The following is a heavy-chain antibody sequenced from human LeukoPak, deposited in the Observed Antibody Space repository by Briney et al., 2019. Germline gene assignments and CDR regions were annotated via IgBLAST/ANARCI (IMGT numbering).Heavy chain of an antibody. V-gene: IGHV1-69*06. Sequence: GASVKVSCKASGGTFSSYAISWVRQAPGQGLEWMGGIIPIFGTANYAQKSQGRVTITADKSTSTAYMELSSLRSEDTAVYYCARDCSGGSCYQRRGFDYWGQGTLVTVSS. CDR3: ARDCSGGSCYQRRGFDY. J-gene: IGHJ4*02. CDR1: GGTFSSYA. CDR2: IIPIFGTA. D-gene: IGHD2-15*01.